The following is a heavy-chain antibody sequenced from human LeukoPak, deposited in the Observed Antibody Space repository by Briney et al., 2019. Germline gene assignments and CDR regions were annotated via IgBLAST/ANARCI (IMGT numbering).Heavy chain of an antibody. V-gene: IGHV4-59*01. Sequence: SETLSLTCTVSGASINDYYWSWLRHTPGEGLEWIGFVAYSGNSNYNPSLESRVTISIDTSKNQFSLKLKSVTAADTAIYYCARVVRGAVTFNRFDPWGQGTLVTVSS. CDR1: GASINDYY. J-gene: IGHJ5*02. CDR2: VAYSGNS. CDR3: ARVVRGAVTFNRFDP. D-gene: IGHD3-10*02.